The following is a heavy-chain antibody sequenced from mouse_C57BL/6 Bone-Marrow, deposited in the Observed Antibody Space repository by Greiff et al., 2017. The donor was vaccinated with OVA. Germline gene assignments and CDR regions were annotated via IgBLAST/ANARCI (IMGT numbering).Heavy chain of an antibody. D-gene: IGHD1-1*01. CDR3: ARPLLLRYCYAMDY. V-gene: IGHV1-55*01. J-gene: IGHJ4*01. CDR2: IYPGSGST. Sequence: QVQLQQPGAELVKPGASVTMSCKASGYTFPSYWITWVKQRPGQGLAWIGDIYPGSGSTNYNEKFKSKATLTVDTSSSTAYMQRSSLTSEDSAVYYCARPLLLRYCYAMDYWGQGTSVTVSS. CDR1: GYTFPSYW.